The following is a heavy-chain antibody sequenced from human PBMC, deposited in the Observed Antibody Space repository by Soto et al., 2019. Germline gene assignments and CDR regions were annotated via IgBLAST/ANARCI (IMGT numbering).Heavy chain of an antibody. CDR1: GFTFSNYA. J-gene: IGHJ6*02. CDR3: AKGMYYDFWSGSRTSYYYGLDV. CDR2: ISGGGGST. V-gene: IGHV3-23*01. D-gene: IGHD3-3*01. Sequence: PXGSLRLSCAASGFTFSNYAMTWVRQAPGKGLEWVSGISGGGGSTYYADSVKGRFTISRDNSKKTLFLQMNSLRAEDTALYYCAKGMYYDFWSGSRTSYYYGLDVWGQGTTVTVSS.